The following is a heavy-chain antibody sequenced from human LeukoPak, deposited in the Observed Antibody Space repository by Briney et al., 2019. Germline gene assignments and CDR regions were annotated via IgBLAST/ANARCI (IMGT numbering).Heavy chain of an antibody. Sequence: ASVKVSCKASGYTFTSYDTNWVRQATGQGLEWMGWMNPNSGNTGYAQKFQGRVTMTRNTSISTAYMELSSLRSEDTAVYYCAREGGAAATRGFDYWGQGTLVTVSS. D-gene: IGHD6-13*01. CDR3: AREGGAAATRGFDY. CDR2: MNPNSGNT. V-gene: IGHV1-8*01. CDR1: GYTFTSYD. J-gene: IGHJ4*02.